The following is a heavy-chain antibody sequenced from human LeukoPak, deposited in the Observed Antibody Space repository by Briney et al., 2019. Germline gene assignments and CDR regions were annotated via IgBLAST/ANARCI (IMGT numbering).Heavy chain of an antibody. CDR2: ISGSGGST. D-gene: IGHD4-17*01. CDR3: AKEAPSDGDTFDN. CDR1: GFTFSSHW. J-gene: IGHJ4*02. V-gene: IGHV3-23*01. Sequence: GGSLRLSCAASGFTFSSHWMSWVRQAPGKGLEWVSVISGSGGSTYYADSVRGRLTISRDNSKNTLYLQMNSLRAEDTAVYYCAKEAPSDGDTFDNWGQGTLVTVSS.